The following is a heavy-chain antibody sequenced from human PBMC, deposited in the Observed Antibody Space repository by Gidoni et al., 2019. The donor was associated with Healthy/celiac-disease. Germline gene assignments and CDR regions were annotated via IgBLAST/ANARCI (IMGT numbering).Heavy chain of an antibody. J-gene: IGHJ4*02. V-gene: IGHV3-30*18. CDR3: AKDRLDGYNYGGHDY. CDR1: GFTFSSYG. D-gene: IGHD5-12*01. Sequence: QVQLVESGGGVVQPGRSLRLSCAASGFTFSSYGMHWVRQAPGKGLEWVAVISYDGSKKYYADSVKGRFTISRDNSKNTLYLQMNSLRAEDTAVYYCAKDRLDGYNYGGHDYWGQGTLVTVSS. CDR2: ISYDGSKK.